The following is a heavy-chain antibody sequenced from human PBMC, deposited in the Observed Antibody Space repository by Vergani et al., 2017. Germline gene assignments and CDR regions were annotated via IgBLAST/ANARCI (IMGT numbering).Heavy chain of an antibody. J-gene: IGHJ4*02. CDR3: ASTSSRHSSSWYIFDY. CDR1: GFTFSSYG. Sequence: QVQLVESGGGVVQPGRSLRLSCAASGFTFSSYGMHWVRQAPGKGLEWVAVIWYDGSNKYYADSVKGRFTISRDNSKNTLYLQMNILRAEDTAVYYCASTSSRHSSSWYIFDYWGQGTLVTVSS. D-gene: IGHD6-13*01. CDR2: IWYDGSNK. V-gene: IGHV3-33*01.